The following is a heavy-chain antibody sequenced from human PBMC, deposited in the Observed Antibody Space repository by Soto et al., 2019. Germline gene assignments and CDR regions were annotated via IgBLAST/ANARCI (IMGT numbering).Heavy chain of an antibody. V-gene: IGHV4-39*02. J-gene: IGHJ6*02. CDR3: ARDREGSGPNNYGMDV. CDR2: IYYSGST. CDR1: GGSISSSSYY. D-gene: IGHD6-19*01. Sequence: PSETLSLTCTVSGGSISSSSYYWGWIRQPPGKGLEWIGSIYYSGSTYYNPSLKSRVTISVDTSKNQFSLKLSSVTAADTAVYYCARDREGSGPNNYGMDVWGQGTTVT.